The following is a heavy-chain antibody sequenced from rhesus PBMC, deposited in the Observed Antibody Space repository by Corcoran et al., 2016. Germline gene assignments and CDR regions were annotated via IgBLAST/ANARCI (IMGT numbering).Heavy chain of an antibody. D-gene: IGHD5-24*01. V-gene: IGHV4-127*01. CDR2: SYGGSGRT. CDR3: ARVADGGGYRD. Sequence: QVQLQESGPGLVKPSETLSLTCAVSGYSISSGYGWGWIRQPPGKGLEWIGQSYGGSGRTYDTPSHKGRVTVSKDTSKNQFSLKLSSVTAADTAVYYCARVADGGGYRDWGQGVLVTVSS. CDR1: GYSISSGYG. J-gene: IGHJ4*01.